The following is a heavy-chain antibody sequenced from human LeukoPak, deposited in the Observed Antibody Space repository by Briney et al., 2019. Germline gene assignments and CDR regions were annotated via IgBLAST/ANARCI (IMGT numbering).Heavy chain of an antibody. CDR2: INRDGSST. CDR3: ARDRYSGSYTTSSAFDI. Sequence: GGSLRLSCAASGFTFSSYWMHWVRHAPGKGLVWVSCINRDGSSTSYADSVKGRFTISRDNAKNTLYLQMNSLRAEGTAVYYCARDRYSGSYTTSSAFDIWGQGTMVTVSS. CDR1: GFTFSSYW. J-gene: IGHJ3*02. V-gene: IGHV3-74*01. D-gene: IGHD1-26*01.